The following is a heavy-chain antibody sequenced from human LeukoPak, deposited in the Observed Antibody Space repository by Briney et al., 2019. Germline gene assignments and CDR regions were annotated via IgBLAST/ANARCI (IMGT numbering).Heavy chain of an antibody. Sequence: SVKVSCKASGGTFSSYAISWVRQAPGQGLEWMGGIIPIFGTANYAQKFQGRVTITADESTSTAYMELSSLRSEDTAVYYCARVHSSSPQLPSFDPWGQGTLVTVSS. J-gene: IGHJ5*02. CDR1: GGTFSSYA. D-gene: IGHD6-6*01. V-gene: IGHV1-69*01. CDR3: ARVHSSSPQLPSFDP. CDR2: IIPIFGTA.